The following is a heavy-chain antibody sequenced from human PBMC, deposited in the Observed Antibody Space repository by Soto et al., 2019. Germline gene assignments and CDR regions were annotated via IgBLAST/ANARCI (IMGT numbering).Heavy chain of an antibody. J-gene: IGHJ5*02. V-gene: IGHV4-31*03. CDR2: IYYSGST. D-gene: IGHD1-26*01. CDR1: GGSISRGGYY. Sequence: SETLSLPCTVSGGSISRGGYYWSWIRQHPGKGLEWIGYIYYSGSTYYNPSLKSRVTISVDTSKNQFSLKLSSVTAADTAVSSCARGSGGSTLVGRWFDPRGKGPLI. CDR3: ARGSGGSTLVGRWFDP.